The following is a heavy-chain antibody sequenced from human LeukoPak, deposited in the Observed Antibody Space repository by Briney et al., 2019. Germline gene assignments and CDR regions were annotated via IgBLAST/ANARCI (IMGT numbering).Heavy chain of an antibody. CDR3: ARVGPPLSDSSGYYLDP. V-gene: IGHV4-59*01. CDR2: TYYSGST. J-gene: IGHJ5*02. CDR1: GVSISSYY. D-gene: IGHD3-22*01. Sequence: SETLSLTCTVSGVSISSYYWSWIPQPPGKGPEGIGYTYYSGSTNYNPSLKSRVTISVDTSQNQFSLKLSSVTAADTAVYYCARVGPPLSDSSGYYLDPWGQGTLVTVSS.